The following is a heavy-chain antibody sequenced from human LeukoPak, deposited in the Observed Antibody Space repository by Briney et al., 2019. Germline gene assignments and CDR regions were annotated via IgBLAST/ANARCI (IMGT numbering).Heavy chain of an antibody. V-gene: IGHV3-74*01. CDR1: GLTLTTYW. J-gene: IGHJ4*02. D-gene: IGHD3-10*01. CDR3: ACLGVPGSYKHFFDY. CDR2: INTDGTST. Sequence: GGSLTLSCAASGLTLTTYWKHWVRQAPGKGLVWVSRINTDGTSTNYADSAKGRFTISRDNAKNTLYLQMNSLRAEDTALYYCACLGVPGSYKHFFDYWGQGTLVTVSS.